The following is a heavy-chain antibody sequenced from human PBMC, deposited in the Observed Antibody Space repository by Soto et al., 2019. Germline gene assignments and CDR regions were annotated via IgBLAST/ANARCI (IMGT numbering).Heavy chain of an antibody. V-gene: IGHV4-34*01. CDR1: ARSFSGYY. Sequence: SETLSLTCTVYARSFSGYYWSWIRQPPGKGLEWIGEVNHTGRSNYSPSLKGRVTISVDTSKNQFSLKLSSVTAADTAVYYCARSPKSSEFPYYFEFWGQGTKVTVSS. CDR3: ARSPKSSEFPYYFEF. D-gene: IGHD2-21*01. J-gene: IGHJ4*02. CDR2: VNHTGRS.